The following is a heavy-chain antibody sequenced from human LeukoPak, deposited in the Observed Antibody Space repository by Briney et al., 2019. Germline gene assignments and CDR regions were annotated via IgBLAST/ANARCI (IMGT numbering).Heavy chain of an antibody. V-gene: IGHV4-34*01. Sequence: SETLSLTCAVYGGSFSGYYWSWIRQPPGKGLEWIGEINHSGSTNYNPSLKSRVTISVDTSKNQFSLKLSSVTAADTAVYYCAREGYYFDYWGQGTLVTASS. CDR1: GGSFSGYY. CDR3: AREGYYFDY. J-gene: IGHJ4*02. CDR2: INHSGST.